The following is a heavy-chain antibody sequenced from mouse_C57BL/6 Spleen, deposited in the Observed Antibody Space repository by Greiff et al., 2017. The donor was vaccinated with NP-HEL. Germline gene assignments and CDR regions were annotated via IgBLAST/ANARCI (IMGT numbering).Heavy chain of an antibody. CDR2: INPNNGGT. Sequence: VQLKQSGPELVKPGASVKISCKASGYTFTDYYMNWVKQSHGKSLEWIGDINPNNGGTSYNQKFKGKATLTVDKSSSTAYMELRSLTSEDSAVYYCARLSGGYFDYWGQGTTLTVSS. V-gene: IGHV1-26*01. D-gene: IGHD1-3*01. CDR3: ARLSGGYFDY. J-gene: IGHJ2*01. CDR1: GYTFTDYY.